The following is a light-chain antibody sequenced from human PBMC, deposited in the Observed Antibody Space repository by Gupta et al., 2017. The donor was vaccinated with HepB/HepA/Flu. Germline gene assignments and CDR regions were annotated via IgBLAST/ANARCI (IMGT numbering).Light chain of an antibody. Sequence: QSVLTQPPSASGSPGQRVTISCSGSRSNIGSNTVTWYQQLPGTAPKLLMYSDNQRPSGVPDRFSASKSGTSASLAISALQSEDQAIYYCAAWDDSLTGLVVFGGGTKLTVL. CDR1: RSNIGSNT. CDR2: SDN. J-gene: IGLJ2*01. V-gene: IGLV1-44*01. CDR3: AAWDDSLTGLVV.